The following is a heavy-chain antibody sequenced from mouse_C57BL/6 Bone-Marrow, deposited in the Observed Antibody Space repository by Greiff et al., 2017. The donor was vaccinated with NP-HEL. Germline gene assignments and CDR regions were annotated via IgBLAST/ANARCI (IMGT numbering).Heavy chain of an antibody. D-gene: IGHD1-1*01. Sequence: VHVKQSGPVLVKPGASVKMSCKASGYTFTDYYMNWVKQSHGKSIEWIGVINPYNGGTSYNQKFKGKATLTVDKSSSTAYMELNSLTSEDSAVYYCARYYGSPFAYWGQGTLVTVSA. CDR3: ARYYGSPFAY. J-gene: IGHJ3*01. CDR1: GYTFTDYY. CDR2: INPYNGGT. V-gene: IGHV1-19*01.